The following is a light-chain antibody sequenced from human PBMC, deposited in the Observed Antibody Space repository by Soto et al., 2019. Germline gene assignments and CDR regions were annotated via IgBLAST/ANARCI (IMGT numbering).Light chain of an antibody. Sequence: DIQLTQSPSSLSASVGDTITITCRPSQDIGHYLAWYQQKPGKAPKVLISAASTLQSGVPTRFNGSRSGTDFKLTISSLLPEDVATYYCQKYYCAPLTFGGGTKVEIK. CDR3: QKYYCAPLT. J-gene: IGKJ4*01. CDR2: AAS. V-gene: IGKV1-27*01. CDR1: QDIGHY.